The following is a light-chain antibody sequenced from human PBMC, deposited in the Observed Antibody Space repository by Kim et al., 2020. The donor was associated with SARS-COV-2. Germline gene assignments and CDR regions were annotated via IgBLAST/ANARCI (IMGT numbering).Light chain of an antibody. CDR1: QSSSSH. CDR2: KAS. V-gene: IGKV1-5*03. CDR3: QQYDNSPWT. J-gene: IGKJ1*01. Sequence: ASVGDTVTITGRASQSSSSHLAWYQQKPGRAPKLLIYKASTLESGVPSRFSGSGSGTEFTLSISSLQPDDFATFYCQQYDNSPWTFGRGTKVDIK.